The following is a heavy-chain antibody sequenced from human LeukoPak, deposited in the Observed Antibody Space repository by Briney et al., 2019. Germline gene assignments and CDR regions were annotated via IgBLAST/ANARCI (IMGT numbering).Heavy chain of an antibody. J-gene: IGHJ4*02. CDR2: ISGSGGST. V-gene: IGHV3-23*01. CDR1: EFTFSSYA. CDR3: AKAGENKQQLLGN. Sequence: PGGSLRLSCAASEFTFSSYAMSWVRQAPGKGLEWVSTISGSGGSTYYADSVKGRFTISRDNSKNTLYLQMNSLRAEDTAIYYCAKAGENKQQLLGNWGQGTLVTVSS. D-gene: IGHD6-13*01.